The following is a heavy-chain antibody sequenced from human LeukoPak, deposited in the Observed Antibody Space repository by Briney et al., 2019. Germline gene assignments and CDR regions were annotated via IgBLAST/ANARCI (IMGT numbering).Heavy chain of an antibody. J-gene: IGHJ4*02. V-gene: IGHV3-21*01. CDR1: GFTFSSYT. D-gene: IGHD3-22*01. CDR2: ISRSNIYK. CDR3: ANSRYDSSGYYGIIGY. Sequence: GGSLRLSCAASGFTFSSYTMNWVCLAPGKGLEWVSSISRSNIYKYYADSVKGRFTISRDNAKNSLYLQMNSLRAEDTAVYYCANSRYDSSGYYGIIGYWGQGALVTVSS.